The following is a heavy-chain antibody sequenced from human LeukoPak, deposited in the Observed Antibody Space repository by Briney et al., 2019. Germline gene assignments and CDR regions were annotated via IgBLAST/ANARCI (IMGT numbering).Heavy chain of an antibody. D-gene: IGHD3-22*01. CDR3: ASLGINYYDSSGSYYFDY. CDR1: GYTFTSYY. Sequence: ASVKVSCKASGYTFTSYYMHWVRQAPGQGLEWMGIINPSGGSTSYAQKFQGRVTMTRDTSTSTVYMELSSLRSEDTAVYYCASLGINYYDSSGSYYFDYWGQGTLVTVSS. CDR2: INPSGGST. V-gene: IGHV1-46*01. J-gene: IGHJ4*02.